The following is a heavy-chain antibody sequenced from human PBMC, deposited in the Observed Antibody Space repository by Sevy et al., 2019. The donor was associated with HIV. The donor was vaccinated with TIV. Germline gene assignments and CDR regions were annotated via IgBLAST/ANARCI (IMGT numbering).Heavy chain of an antibody. CDR3: AKDIVEGGSYSDDAVFDY. Sequence: GGSLRLSCAASGFTCDDYAMHWVRQAPGKGLEWVSGISWNSGSIGYADSVKGRFTISRDNAKNSLYLQMNILRAEDTALYYCAKDIVEGGSYSDDAVFDYWGQGTLVTVSS. J-gene: IGHJ4*02. CDR1: GFTCDDYA. V-gene: IGHV3-9*01. CDR2: ISWNSGSI. D-gene: IGHD1-26*01.